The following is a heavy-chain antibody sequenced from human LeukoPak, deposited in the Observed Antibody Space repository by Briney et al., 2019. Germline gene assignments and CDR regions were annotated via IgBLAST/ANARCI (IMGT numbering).Heavy chain of an antibody. Sequence: ASVKVSCTASGGTFSSYAISWVRQAPGQGLEWMGGIIPIFGTANYAQKFQGRVTITADKSTRIAYMELSSLRSEDTAVYYCARSSSFFGYFDLWGRGTLVTVSS. CDR3: ARSSSFFGYFDL. V-gene: IGHV1-69*06. D-gene: IGHD6-13*01. J-gene: IGHJ2*01. CDR2: IIPIFGTA. CDR1: GGTFSSYA.